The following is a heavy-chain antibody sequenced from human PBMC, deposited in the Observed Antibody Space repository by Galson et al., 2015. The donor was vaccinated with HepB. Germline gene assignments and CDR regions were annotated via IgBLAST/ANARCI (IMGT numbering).Heavy chain of an antibody. CDR2: INPNSGGT. CDR1: GYTFTGYY. J-gene: IGHJ6*02. CDR3: ARLVDPSEDGMDV. D-gene: IGHD3-10*01. Sequence: SVKVSCKASGYTFTGYYMHWVRQAPGQGLEWMGWINPNSGGTNYAQKFQGRVTMTRDTSISTAYMELSRLRSDDTAVYYCARLVDPSEDGMDVWGQGTTVTVSS. V-gene: IGHV1-2*02.